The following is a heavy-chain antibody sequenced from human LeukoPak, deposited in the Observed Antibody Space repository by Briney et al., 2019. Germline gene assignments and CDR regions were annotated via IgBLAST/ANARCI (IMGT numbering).Heavy chain of an antibody. CDR3: AKDGLYYDGSEHVYYFDS. J-gene: IGHJ4*02. D-gene: IGHD3-22*01. Sequence: PGGSLRLSCAASGFTFSRSAMTWVRQGPGTGLEFVASIIYSGGATYYADSVKGRFTISRDNSKNTLYLQMNSLRAEDTALYYCAKDGLYYDGSEHVYYFDSWGQGTLVPVSS. CDR2: IIYSGGAT. CDR1: GFTFSRSA. V-gene: IGHV3-23*01.